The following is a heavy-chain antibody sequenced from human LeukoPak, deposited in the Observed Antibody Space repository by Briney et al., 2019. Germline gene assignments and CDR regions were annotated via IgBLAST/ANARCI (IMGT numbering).Heavy chain of an antibody. CDR3: ARGRVRGALLDY. D-gene: IGHD3-10*01. CDR2: INHSGST. Sequence: PSETLSLTCAVYGGSFSGYYWSWIRQPPGKGLEWIGEINHSGSTNYNPSLKSRVTISVDTPKNQFSLKLSSVTAADTAVYYCARGRVRGALLDYWGQGTLVTVSS. V-gene: IGHV4-34*01. CDR1: GGSFSGYY. J-gene: IGHJ4*02.